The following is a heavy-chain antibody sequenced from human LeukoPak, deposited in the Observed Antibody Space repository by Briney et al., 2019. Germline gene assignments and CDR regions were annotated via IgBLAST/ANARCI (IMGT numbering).Heavy chain of an antibody. D-gene: IGHD3-9*01. V-gene: IGHV4-59*01. CDR3: ARDLTPRDAFDI. CDR1: GGSFSGYY. Sequence: SETLSLTCAVYGGSFSGYYWSWIRQPPGKGLEWIGYIYYSGSTNYNPSLKSRVTISVDTSKNQFSLKLSSVTAADTAVYYCARDLTPRDAFDIWGQGTMVTVSS. CDR2: IYYSGST. J-gene: IGHJ3*02.